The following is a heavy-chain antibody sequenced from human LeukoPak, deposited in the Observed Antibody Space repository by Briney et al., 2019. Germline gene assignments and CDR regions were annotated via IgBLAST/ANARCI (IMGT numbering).Heavy chain of an antibody. J-gene: IGHJ4*02. CDR3: VRDRGQFSRRNFDY. CDR1: GFTFSSYS. Sequence: GGSLRLSCAASGFTFSSYSMTWVRQAPGKGLEWVSYIRSSGTNIYYADSVKGRFTISRDNAKNTLYLKMNSLRAEDTAVYYCVRDRGQFSRRNFDYWGQGTLVTVS. V-gene: IGHV3-48*01. D-gene: IGHD3-3*01. CDR2: IRSSGTNI.